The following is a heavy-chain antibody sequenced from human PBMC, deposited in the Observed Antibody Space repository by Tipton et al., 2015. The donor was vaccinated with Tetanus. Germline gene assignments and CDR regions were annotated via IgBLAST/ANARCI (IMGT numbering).Heavy chain of an antibody. Sequence: TLSLTCTVSGGSISSYYWSWIRQPPGKGLEWIGYIYYSGSTNYNPSLKSRVTISVDTSKNQFSLKLSSVTAADTAVYYCARDPSAGVRSFDYWGQGTLVSVSS. CDR1: GGSISSYY. CDR3: ARDPSAGVRSFDY. D-gene: IGHD2-8*01. CDR2: IYYSGST. V-gene: IGHV4-59*01. J-gene: IGHJ4*02.